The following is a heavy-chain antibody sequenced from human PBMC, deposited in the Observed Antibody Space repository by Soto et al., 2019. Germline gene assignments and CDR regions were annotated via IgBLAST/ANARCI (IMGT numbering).Heavy chain of an antibody. Sequence: SETLSLTCTVSGGSISSGGYYWSWIRQHPGKGLEWIGYIYYSGSTYYNPSLKSRVTISVDKSKNQFSLKLSSVTAADTAVYYCARDLVVVVPAAITLNDYYYYGMDVWGQGTTVTVS. CDR1: GGSISSGGYY. CDR2: IYYSGST. V-gene: IGHV4-31*03. J-gene: IGHJ6*02. D-gene: IGHD2-2*02. CDR3: ARDLVVVVPAAITLNDYYYYGMDV.